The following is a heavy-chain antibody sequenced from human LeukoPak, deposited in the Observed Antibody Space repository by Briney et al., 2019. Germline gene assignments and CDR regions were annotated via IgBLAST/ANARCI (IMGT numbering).Heavy chain of an antibody. J-gene: IGHJ4*02. D-gene: IGHD3-22*01. V-gene: IGHV3-23*01. CDR1: GFTFSSYA. CDR3: AKYYYDITHYFDY. CDR2: ISAGGDNT. Sequence: PGGSLRLSCAASGFTFSSYAMTWVRQAPGRGLEWVSSISAGGDNTYYADSVKGRFTNSRDNSENTLSLQMNSLRAEDTAVYYCAKYYYDITHYFDYWGEGTLVTVSS.